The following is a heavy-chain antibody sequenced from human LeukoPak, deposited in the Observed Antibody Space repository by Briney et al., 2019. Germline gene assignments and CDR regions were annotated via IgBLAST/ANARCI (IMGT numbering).Heavy chain of an antibody. Sequence: GGSLRLPCAASGFTFSSHWMHWVRRAPGKGLVWVSRIIGDGSSTSYADSVKGRFTISRDNAKNTLYLQMNSLRAEDTAVYYCERGHVWGSYSHHDYWGQGILVTVSS. V-gene: IGHV3-74*01. CDR1: GFTFSSHW. D-gene: IGHD3-16*01. J-gene: IGHJ4*02. CDR3: ERGHVWGSYSHHDY. CDR2: IIGDGSST.